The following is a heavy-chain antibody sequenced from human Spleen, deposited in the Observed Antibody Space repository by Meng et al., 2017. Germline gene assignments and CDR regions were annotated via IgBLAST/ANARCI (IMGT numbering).Heavy chain of an antibody. CDR2: IDWDDDK. J-gene: IGHJ3*02. V-gene: IGHV2-70*20. CDR1: GFSLSTSGMC. CDR3: ARGRNTYYYGSGSFEHDAFDI. D-gene: IGHD3-10*01. Sequence: SGPTLVKPTQTLTLTCTFSGFSLSTSGMCVSWVRQPPGKALEWLALIDWDDDKYYSPSLKTRLTISKDTSKNQVVLTMTNMDPVDTATYYCARGRNTYYYGSGSFEHDAFDIWGQGTMVTVSS.